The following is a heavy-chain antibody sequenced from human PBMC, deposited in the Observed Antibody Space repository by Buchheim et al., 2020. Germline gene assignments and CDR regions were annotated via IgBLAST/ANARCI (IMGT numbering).Heavy chain of an antibody. Sequence: QAQLVESGGGLVEPGGSLRLSCAASGFIFSDYYMSWVRQAPGKGLEWVSYISRSGSTIWYTDSVQGRFTISRDNAKNSLYLKLNSPRAEDTAVYYCARDVGVRGAFFGMDVWGQGTT. V-gene: IGHV3-11*01. CDR2: ISRSGSTI. CDR3: ARDVGVRGAFFGMDV. D-gene: IGHD3-10*01. CDR1: GFIFSDYY. J-gene: IGHJ6*02.